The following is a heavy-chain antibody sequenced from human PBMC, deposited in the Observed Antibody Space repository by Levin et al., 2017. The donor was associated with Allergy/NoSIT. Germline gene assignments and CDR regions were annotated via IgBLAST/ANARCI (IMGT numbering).Heavy chain of an antibody. Sequence: GGSLRLSCAASGFTVSSNYMSWVRQAPGKGLEWVSVIYSSGNTYYADSVKGRFTISRDNSKNTLSLQMNFLRAEDTAVYYCARGLPEIDYWGQGTLVTVSS. CDR2: IYSSGNT. V-gene: IGHV3-66*01. CDR1: GFTVSSNY. D-gene: IGHD2-2*01. CDR3: ARGLPEIDY. J-gene: IGHJ4*02.